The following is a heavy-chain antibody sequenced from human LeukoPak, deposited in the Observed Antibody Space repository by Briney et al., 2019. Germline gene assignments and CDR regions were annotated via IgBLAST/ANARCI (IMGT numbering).Heavy chain of an antibody. CDR3: ARGCPLLLWFGELRGDWFDP. D-gene: IGHD3-10*01. V-gene: IGHV4-34*01. CDR2: INHSGST. Sequence: PETLSLTCAVYGGSFSGYYWSWIRQPPGKGLGWIGEINHSGSTNYNPSLKSRVTISVDTSKNQFSLKLSSVTAADTAVYYCARGCPLLLWFGELRGDWFDPWGQGTLVTVSS. J-gene: IGHJ5*02. CDR1: GGSFSGYY.